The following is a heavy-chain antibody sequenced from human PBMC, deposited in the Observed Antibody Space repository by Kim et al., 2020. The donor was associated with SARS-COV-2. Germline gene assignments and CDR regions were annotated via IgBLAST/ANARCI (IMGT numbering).Heavy chain of an antibody. CDR1: GGSISSSNW. V-gene: IGHV4-4*02. D-gene: IGHD2-15*01. CDR3: ARYCSGGSCYPYYYYYGMDV. J-gene: IGHJ6*02. Sequence: SETLSLTCAVSGGSISSSNWWSWVRQPPGKGLEWIGEIYHSGSTNYNPSLKGRVTISVDKSKNQFSLKLSSVTAADTAVYYCARYCSGGSCYPYYYYYGMDVWGQGTTVTVSS. CDR2: IYHSGST.